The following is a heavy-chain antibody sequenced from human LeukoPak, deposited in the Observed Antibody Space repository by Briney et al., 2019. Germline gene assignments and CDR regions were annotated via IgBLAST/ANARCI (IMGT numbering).Heavy chain of an antibody. CDR3: ARVSYGSGSYYRWGYNWFDP. CDR1: GYTFTSYG. J-gene: IGHJ5*02. V-gene: IGHV1-69*05. D-gene: IGHD3-10*01. Sequence: GASVKVSCKASGYTFTSYGISWVRQAPGQGLEWMGGIIPIFGTANYAQKFQGRVTITTDESTSTAYMELSSLRSEDTAVYYCARVSYGSGSYYRWGYNWFDPWGQGTLVTVSS. CDR2: IIPIFGTA.